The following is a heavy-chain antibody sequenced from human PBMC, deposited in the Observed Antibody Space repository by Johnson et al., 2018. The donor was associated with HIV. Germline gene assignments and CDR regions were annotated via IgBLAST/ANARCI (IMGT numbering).Heavy chain of an antibody. CDR1: GFSFSSFG. J-gene: IGHJ3*02. CDR2: IGTAGDT. V-gene: IGHV3-13*01. D-gene: IGHD6-13*01. CDR3: AKHNGLDSSWPFDAFDI. Sequence: VLLVESGGGVVQPGGSLRLSCAASGFSFSSFGMYWVRQAPGKGLEWVSAIGTAGDTYYPGSVKGRFTISRENAKNSLYLQMNSLRAGDTAVYYCAKHNGLDSSWPFDAFDIWGQGTRVTVSS.